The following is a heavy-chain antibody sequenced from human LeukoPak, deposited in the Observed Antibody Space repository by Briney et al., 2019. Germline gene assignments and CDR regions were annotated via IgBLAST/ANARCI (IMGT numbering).Heavy chain of an antibody. J-gene: IGHJ3*02. D-gene: IGHD6-13*01. CDR3: ARAVRKIAAAGTFDDAFGI. Sequence: GGSPRLSCAASGFTFSNAWMSWVRQAPGKGLEWVGRIKSKTDGGTTDYAAPVKGRFTISRDNAKNSLYLQMNSLRAEDTAVYYCARAVRKIAAAGTFDDAFGIWGQGTMVTVSS. V-gene: IGHV3-15*01. CDR1: GFTFSNAW. CDR2: IKSKTDGGTT.